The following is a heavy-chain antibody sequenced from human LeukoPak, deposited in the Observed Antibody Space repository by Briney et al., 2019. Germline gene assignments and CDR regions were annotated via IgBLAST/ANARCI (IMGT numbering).Heavy chain of an antibody. D-gene: IGHD4-23*01. CDR1: GGSFSGYY. CDR2: INHSGST. V-gene: IGHV4-34*01. Sequence: SETLSLTCTVYGGSFSGYYWSWIRQPPGKGLEWIGEINHSGSTNYNPSLKSRVTISVDTSKNQFSLKLSSVTAADTAVYYCARETSGSNSPWGQGTLVTVSS. CDR3: ARETSGSNSP. J-gene: IGHJ5*02.